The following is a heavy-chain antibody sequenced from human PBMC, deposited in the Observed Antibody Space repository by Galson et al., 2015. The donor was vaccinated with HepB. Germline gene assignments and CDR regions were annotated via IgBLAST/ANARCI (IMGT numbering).Heavy chain of an antibody. CDR1: GFTFNNAW. V-gene: IGHV3-15*01. Sequence: SLRLSCAASGFTFNNAWMSWVRQAPGKGLEWVGRIKSKTNGGTADYPAPVKGRFTISRDDSKNTLYLQMNSLRTEDTAVYYCTTATRRYSEFDYWGQGTLVTVSS. CDR3: TTATRRYSEFDY. D-gene: IGHD6-13*01. J-gene: IGHJ4*02. CDR2: IKSKTNGGTA.